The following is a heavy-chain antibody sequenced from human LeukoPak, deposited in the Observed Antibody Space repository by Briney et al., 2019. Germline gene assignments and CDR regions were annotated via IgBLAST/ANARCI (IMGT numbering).Heavy chain of an antibody. CDR2: IKTDGSEK. CDR3: ARSEASGYDTPHFDY. Sequence: GGSLRLSCEGSGFTFSNYWMGWVRQAPGKGLQWVANIKTDGSEKYYVDSVKGRSTISRDNAKNSLYLQMNSLRSDDTAVYYCARSEASGYDTPHFDYWGQGTLVTVSS. V-gene: IGHV3-7*03. D-gene: IGHD5-12*01. J-gene: IGHJ4*02. CDR1: GFTFSNYW.